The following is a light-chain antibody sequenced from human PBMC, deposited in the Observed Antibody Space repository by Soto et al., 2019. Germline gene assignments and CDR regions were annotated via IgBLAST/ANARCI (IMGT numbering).Light chain of an antibody. Sequence: QSVLTQPPSVSGAPGQRVTISCTGSSSNLGAGYDVHWYQQIPGKVPKLLIQGNNNRPSGVPDRFSGTKSGTSASLAITGLQAEDEADYYCQSYDNSLSGHVVFGGGTQVTVL. V-gene: IGLV1-40*01. CDR1: SSNLGAGYD. CDR3: QSYDNSLSGHVV. CDR2: GNN. J-gene: IGLJ2*01.